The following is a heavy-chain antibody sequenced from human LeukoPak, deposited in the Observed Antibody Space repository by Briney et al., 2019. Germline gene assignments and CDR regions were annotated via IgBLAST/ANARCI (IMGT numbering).Heavy chain of an antibody. V-gene: IGHV3-48*04. CDR2: ISSSGSTI. Sequence: GGSLRLSCAASGFTFSSYAMSWVRQAPGKGLEWVSYISSSGSTIYYADSVKGRFTISRDNAKNSLYLQMNSLRAEDTALYYCARGRGDYVWGSYRPTPFDYWGQGTLVTVSS. D-gene: IGHD3-16*02. J-gene: IGHJ4*02. CDR1: GFTFSSYA. CDR3: ARGRGDYVWGSYRPTPFDY.